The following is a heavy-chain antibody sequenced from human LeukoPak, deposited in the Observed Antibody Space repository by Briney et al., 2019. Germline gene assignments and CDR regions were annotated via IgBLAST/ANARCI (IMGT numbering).Heavy chain of an antibody. CDR3: ARELRYDSSGLRVDDAFDI. J-gene: IGHJ3*02. V-gene: IGHV4-34*01. D-gene: IGHD3-22*01. Sequence: SETLSLTCAVHGGSFSGYYWSWIRQSPGKGLEWIGEIDHSGSTNYNPSLKSRVTILLDTSKNHLTLKMTSVTAADAAVYYCARELRYDSSGLRVDDAFDIWGQGTTVTVTS. CDR1: GGSFSGYY. CDR2: IDHSGST.